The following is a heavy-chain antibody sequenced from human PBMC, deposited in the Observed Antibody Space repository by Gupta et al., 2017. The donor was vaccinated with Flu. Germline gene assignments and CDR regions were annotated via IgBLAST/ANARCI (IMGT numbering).Heavy chain of an antibody. CDR2: IYYSGST. D-gene: IGHD3-9*01. J-gene: IGHJ4*02. V-gene: IGHV4-31*03. Sequence: QVQLQESGPGLVMPSQTLSLTCTVSGGSISSGGYYWSWNRQHPGNGLEWIGYIYYSGSTYYNPSLKSRVTISVDTSKNQFSLRLSSVTAADTAVYYCARDEGLYDVLTGYYNPAGHLDYWGQGTLVTVSS. CDR1: GGSISSGGYY. CDR3: ARDEGLYDVLTGYYNPAGHLDY.